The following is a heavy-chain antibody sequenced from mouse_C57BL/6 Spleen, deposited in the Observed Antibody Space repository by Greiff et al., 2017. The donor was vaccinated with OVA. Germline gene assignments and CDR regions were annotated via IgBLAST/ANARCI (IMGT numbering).Heavy chain of an antibody. Sequence: VQLQQPGAELVKPGASVMMSCKASGYTFTSYWITWVKQRPGQGLEWIGDIYPGSGSTNYNEKFKSKATLTVDTSSSTAYMQLSSLTSEDSAVYYCAREGRTGNYFDYWGKGTTLTVSS. CDR2: IYPGSGST. J-gene: IGHJ2*01. V-gene: IGHV1-55*01. CDR3: AREGRTGNYFDY. D-gene: IGHD4-1*01. CDR1: GYTFTSYW.